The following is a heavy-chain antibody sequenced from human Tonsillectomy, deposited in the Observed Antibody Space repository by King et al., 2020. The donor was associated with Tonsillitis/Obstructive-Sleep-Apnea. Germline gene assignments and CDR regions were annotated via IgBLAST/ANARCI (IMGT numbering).Heavy chain of an antibody. CDR3: VWFGTTVLDY. V-gene: IGHV3-30*04. Sequence: VQLVESGGGVVQPGRSLRLSCAASGFTFSSYAMHWVRQAPGKGLEWVAVISYDGSNTYYTDSVKGRFTISRDNSKNTVYLQMNSLRAEETAVYYCVWFGTTVLDYWGQGTLVTVSS. CDR2: ISYDGSNT. CDR1: GFTFSSYA. J-gene: IGHJ4*02. D-gene: IGHD3-10*01.